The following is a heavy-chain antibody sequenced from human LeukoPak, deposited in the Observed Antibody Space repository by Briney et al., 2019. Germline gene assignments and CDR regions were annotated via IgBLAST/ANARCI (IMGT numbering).Heavy chain of an antibody. D-gene: IGHD5-12*01. CDR1: GITFSSNY. CDR3: AKATVGGYED. V-gene: IGHV3-53*01. Sequence: PGGSLRLSCAASGITFSSNYMSWVRQAPGKGLEGVSVVASDGSTKYADSVKGRFAISRDNSNNPLYLQMNSLRAEDTGVYYCAKATVGGYEDWGQGTLVTVSS. CDR2: VASDGST. J-gene: IGHJ4*02.